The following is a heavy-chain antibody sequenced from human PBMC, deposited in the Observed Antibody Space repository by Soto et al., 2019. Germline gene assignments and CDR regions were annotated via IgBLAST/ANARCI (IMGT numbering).Heavy chain of an antibody. J-gene: IGHJ6*02. CDR3: ARDPVPVTFGGVIVPLNYYGMDV. CDR1: GFTFSSYG. D-gene: IGHD3-16*02. CDR2: IWYDGSNK. V-gene: IGHV3-33*01. Sequence: GGSLRLSCAAFGFTFSSYGMHWVRQAPGKGLEWVAVIWYDGSNKYYADSVKGRFTISRDNSKNTLYLQMNSLRAEDTAVYYCARDPVPVTFGGVIVPLNYYGMDVWGQGTTVTVSS.